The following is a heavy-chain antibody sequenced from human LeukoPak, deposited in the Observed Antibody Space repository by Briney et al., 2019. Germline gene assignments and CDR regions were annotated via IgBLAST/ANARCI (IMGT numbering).Heavy chain of an antibody. CDR1: GGSFSGYY. CDR3: ARWLQLGAYDAFDI. Sequence: SETLSLTCAVYGGSFSGYYWSWIRQPPGKGLEWIGEINHSGSTNYNPSLKSRVTISVDTSKNQFSLKLSSVTAADTAVYYCARWLQLGAYDAFDIWGQGTMVTVSS. J-gene: IGHJ3*02. D-gene: IGHD5-24*01. V-gene: IGHV4-34*01. CDR2: INHSGST.